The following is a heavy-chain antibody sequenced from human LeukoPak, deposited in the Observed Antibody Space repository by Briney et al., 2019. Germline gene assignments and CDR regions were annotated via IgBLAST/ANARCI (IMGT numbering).Heavy chain of an antibody. CDR3: ARDRPGDPFDY. J-gene: IGHJ4*02. CDR2: IYSDGST. Sequence: GGSLRLSCVASRFTVSTNYISWVRQAPGRGLEWVSIIYSDGSTYYADSVKGRFTISRDNSKNTLYLQMNSLRAEDTAVYLCARDRPGDPFDYWGQGTLVTVSS. D-gene: IGHD4-17*01. CDR1: RFTVSTNY. V-gene: IGHV3-66*01.